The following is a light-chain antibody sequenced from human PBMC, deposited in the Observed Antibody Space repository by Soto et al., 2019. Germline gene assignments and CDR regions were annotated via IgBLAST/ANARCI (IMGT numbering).Light chain of an antibody. V-gene: IGLV1-40*01. CDR1: SSNIGARYD. J-gene: IGLJ2*01. CDR3: QSYDSSLSGSV. CDR2: GNN. Sequence: QSVLTQPPSVSGAPGQRVTISCTGSSSNIGARYDVHWYQQLPGRAPKLLIYGNNNRPSGVPDRFSGSRSVTSASLAITGLQAEDEADYYCQSYDSSLSGSVFGGGTKLTVL.